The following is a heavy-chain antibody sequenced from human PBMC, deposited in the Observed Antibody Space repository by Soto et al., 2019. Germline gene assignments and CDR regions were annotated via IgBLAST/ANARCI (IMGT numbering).Heavy chain of an antibody. J-gene: IGHJ6*02. V-gene: IGHV3-15*07. CDR2: IKSKTDGGTT. CDR3: TTDAYGSGSYYPSRYYYYGMDV. Sequence: EVQLVESGGGLVKPGGSLRLSCAASGFTFSNAWMNWVRQAPGKGLEWVGRIKSKTDGGTTDYAAPVKGRFTISRDHSINTLYLQMNSLTTEDTAVYYCTTDAYGSGSYYPSRYYYYGMDVWGQGTTVTVSS. D-gene: IGHD3-10*01. CDR1: GFTFSNAW.